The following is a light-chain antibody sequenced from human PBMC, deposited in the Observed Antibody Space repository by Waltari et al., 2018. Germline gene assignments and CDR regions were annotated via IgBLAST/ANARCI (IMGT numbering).Light chain of an antibody. CDR1: QSVSTY. V-gene: IGKV3-20*01. CDR2: DAS. J-gene: IGKJ1*01. Sequence: EIVLTQSPGTLSFSPGPRATLSCRASQSVSTYLAWYQQKPGQAPRLLIYDASTRATGIPDRFSGSGSGTDFSLTISRLESEDFAVYYCQKYGTLPATFGQGTKVEI. CDR3: QKYGTLPAT.